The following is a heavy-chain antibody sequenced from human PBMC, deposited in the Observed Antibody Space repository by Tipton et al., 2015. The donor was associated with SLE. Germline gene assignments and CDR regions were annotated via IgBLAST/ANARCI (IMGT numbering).Heavy chain of an antibody. CDR1: GGSISSHF. Sequence: GLVKPSETLSLICTVSGGSISSHFWSWIRQPPGKGLEWIGYIYYSGSTNYNPYIKSRVTISVDTSKNQFSLKLSSVTAADTAVYYCARSAVAGTDYWGHGTLVTVSS. CDR3: ARSAVAGTDY. V-gene: IGHV4-59*11. CDR2: IYYSGST. J-gene: IGHJ4*01. D-gene: IGHD6-19*01.